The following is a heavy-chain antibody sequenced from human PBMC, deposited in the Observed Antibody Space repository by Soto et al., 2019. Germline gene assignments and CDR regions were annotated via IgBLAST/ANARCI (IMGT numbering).Heavy chain of an antibody. J-gene: IGHJ6*02. V-gene: IGHV1-18*01. D-gene: IGHD4-17*01. CDR1: GYTFTSYG. CDR3: ARSPTVVTYYYYGMDV. Sequence: ASVKVSCKASGYTFTSYGISWVRQAPVQGLEWMGWLSASNGNTNYAQKLQGRVTMTTDTSTSTAYMELRSLRSDDTAVYYCARSPTVVTYYYYGMDVGGQGTTVTVSS. CDR2: LSASNGNT.